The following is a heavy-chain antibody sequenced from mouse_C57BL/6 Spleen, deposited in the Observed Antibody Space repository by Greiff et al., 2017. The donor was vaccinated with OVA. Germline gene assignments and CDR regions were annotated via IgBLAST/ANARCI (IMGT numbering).Heavy chain of an antibody. Sequence: EVQLVESGGGLVQPGGSMKLSCAASGFTFSDAWMDWVRQSPEKGLEWVAEIRNKANNHATYYAESVKGRFTISRDDSKSSVYLQMNSLRAEGTGIYDCTREGGYYERTWFAYWGQGTLVTVSA. CDR2: IRNKANNHAT. CDR1: GFTFSDAW. D-gene: IGHD2-3*01. V-gene: IGHV6-6*01. J-gene: IGHJ3*01. CDR3: TREGGYYERTWFAY.